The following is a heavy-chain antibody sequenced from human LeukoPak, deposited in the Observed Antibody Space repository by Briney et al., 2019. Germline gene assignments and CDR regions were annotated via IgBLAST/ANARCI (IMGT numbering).Heavy chain of an antibody. D-gene: IGHD1-26*01. CDR3: ARVMVGTTRGLFDY. V-gene: IGHV4-59*08. CDR2: IYYSGST. Sequence: SETLSLTCTVSGGSISSYYWSWIRQPPGKGLEWIGYIYYSGSTYYNPSLKSRVTISVDTSKNQFSLKLSSVTAADTAVYYCARVMVGTTRGLFDYWGQGTLVTVSS. CDR1: GGSISSYY. J-gene: IGHJ4*02.